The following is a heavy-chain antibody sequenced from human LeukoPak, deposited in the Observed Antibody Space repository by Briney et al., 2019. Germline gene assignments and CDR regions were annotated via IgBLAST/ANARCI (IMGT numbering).Heavy chain of an antibody. J-gene: IGHJ5*02. CDR1: GFTFSSYA. V-gene: IGHV3-30-3*01. D-gene: IGHD6-13*01. CDR3: AKDRNYSSSWYGWFDP. Sequence: PGRSLRLSCAASGFTFSSYAMHWVRQAPGKGLEWVAVISYDGSNKYYADSVKGRFTISRDNSKNTLYLQMNSLRAEDTAVYYCAKDRNYSSSWYGWFDPWGQGTLVTVSS. CDR2: ISYDGSNK.